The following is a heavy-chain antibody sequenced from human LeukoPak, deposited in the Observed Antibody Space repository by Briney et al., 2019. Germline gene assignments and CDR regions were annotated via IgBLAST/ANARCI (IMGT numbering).Heavy chain of an antibody. J-gene: IGHJ4*02. CDR3: ARGQRRTTVTYFDY. D-gene: IGHD4-17*01. Sequence: SETLSLTCAVYGGSFNGYYWSWIRQPPGKGLEWIGEINHSGSTNYNPSLKSRVTISVDTSKNQFSLKLSSVTAADTAVYYCARGQRRTTVTYFDYWGQGTLVTVSS. CDR1: GGSFNGYY. V-gene: IGHV4-34*01. CDR2: INHSGST.